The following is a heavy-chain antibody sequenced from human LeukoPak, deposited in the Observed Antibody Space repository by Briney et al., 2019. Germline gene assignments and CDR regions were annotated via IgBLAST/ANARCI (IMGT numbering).Heavy chain of an antibody. Sequence: ASVKISCKASGYTFTDYYMYWVRQAPGQGLECMGVIHPSGGSTTYAQKFQGRVTLTKDTATSTVYIELSSLRSDDTAVYYCAKVTSDPVYWYFDLWGRGTLVTVSS. V-gene: IGHV1-46*01. J-gene: IGHJ2*01. CDR1: GYTFTDYY. CDR3: AKVTSDPVYWYFDL. CDR2: IHPSGGST.